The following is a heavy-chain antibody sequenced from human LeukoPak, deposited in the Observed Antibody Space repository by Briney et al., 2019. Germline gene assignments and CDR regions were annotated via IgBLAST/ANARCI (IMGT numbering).Heavy chain of an antibody. J-gene: IGHJ4*02. V-gene: IGHV3-23*01. CDR2: ISNGGANT. Sequence: GGSLRLSCAASGFTFSNYAMNWVRQTPGKGLEWVSSISNGGANTYYADSVKGRFTISRDNSKNTLYLQMNSLRAEDTAVYYCAAGGAGTTFHWGQGTLVTVSS. CDR1: GFTFSNYA. CDR3: AAGGAGTTFH. D-gene: IGHD1-7*01.